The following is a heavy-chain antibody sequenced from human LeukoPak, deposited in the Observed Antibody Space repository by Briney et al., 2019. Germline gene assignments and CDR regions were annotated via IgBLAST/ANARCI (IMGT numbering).Heavy chain of an antibody. D-gene: IGHD2-15*01. V-gene: IGHV3-74*01. CDR2: INSDGSST. Sequence: GSLRLSCATSGFTFSSYWMHWVRQAPGKGLVWVSRINSDGSSTSYADSVKGRFTISRDNAKNTLYLQMNSLRAEDTAVYYCARGGYSNVNLDYWGQGTLVTVSS. CDR1: GFTFSSYW. CDR3: ARGGYSNVNLDY. J-gene: IGHJ4*02.